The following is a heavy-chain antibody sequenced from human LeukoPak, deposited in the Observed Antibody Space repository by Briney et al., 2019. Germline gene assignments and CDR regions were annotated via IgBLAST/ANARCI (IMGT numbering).Heavy chain of an antibody. CDR2: ISGSGGST. CDR1: GFTFSSYA. CDR3: APPPGENCSGGSCYGGWFDP. D-gene: IGHD2-15*01. V-gene: IGHV3-23*01. J-gene: IGHJ5*02. Sequence: GGSLRLSCAASGFTFSSYAMSWVRQAPGKGLEWVSAISGSGGSTYYADSVKGRFTISRDNSKNTLYLQMNSLRAEDTAVYYCAPPPGENCSGGSCYGGWFDPWGQGTLVTVSS.